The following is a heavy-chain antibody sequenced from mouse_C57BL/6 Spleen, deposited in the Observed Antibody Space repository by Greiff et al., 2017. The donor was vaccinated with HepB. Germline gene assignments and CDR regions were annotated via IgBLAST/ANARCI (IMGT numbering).Heavy chain of an antibody. CDR1: GYSITSGYY. D-gene: IGHD2-4*01. V-gene: IGHV3-6*01. Sequence: DVKLQESGPGLVKPSQSLSLTCSVTGYSITSGYYWNWIRQFPGNKLEWMGYISYDGSNNYNPSLKNRISITRDTSKNQFFLKLNSVTTEDTATYYCARAVYYEYDAGVYAMDYWGQGTSVTVSS. J-gene: IGHJ4*01. CDR2: ISYDGSN. CDR3: ARAVYYEYDAGVYAMDY.